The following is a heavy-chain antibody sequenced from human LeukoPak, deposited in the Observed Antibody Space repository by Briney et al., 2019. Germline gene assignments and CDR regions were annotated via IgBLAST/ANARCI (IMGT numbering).Heavy chain of an antibody. V-gene: IGHV4-59*11. Sequence: SETLSLTCIVSGGSISGHFWSWIRRPPGKGLEWIGYIHYTGSTKYNPSLKSRLTISVDTSKNQFSLKLSSVTAADTAVYYCASRQREGYYFDYWGQGTLVTVSS. D-gene: IGHD1-26*01. CDR3: ASRQREGYYFDY. CDR2: IHYTGST. J-gene: IGHJ4*02. CDR1: GGSISGHF.